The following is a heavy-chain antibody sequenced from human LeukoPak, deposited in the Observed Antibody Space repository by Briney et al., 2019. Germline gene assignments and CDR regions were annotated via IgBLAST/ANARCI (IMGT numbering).Heavy chain of an antibody. CDR3: AKYPYDFWRGYWTYYFDY. J-gene: IGHJ4*02. CDR2: ISGSGGST. D-gene: IGHD3-3*01. V-gene: IGHV3-23*01. Sequence: GGSLRLSCAASGFTFSSYAMSWVRQAPGKGLEWVSAISGSGGSTYYADSVKGRFTISRDNSKNTLYLQMNSLRAEDTAVYYCAKYPYDFWRGYWTYYFDYWGQGTLVTVSS. CDR1: GFTFSSYA.